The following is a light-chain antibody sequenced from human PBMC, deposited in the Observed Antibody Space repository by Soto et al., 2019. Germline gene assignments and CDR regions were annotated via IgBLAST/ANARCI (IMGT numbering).Light chain of an antibody. Sequence: EIVLTQSPATLSLSPGERATLSCRASQSISTYLAWYQQKPGQPPRLLIYGVSTRATGVPARFSGSGSGTEFTLTISSTQPDDFAVYYCHQYNNWPSWTFGQGTQV. CDR3: HQYNNWPSWT. CDR1: QSISTY. V-gene: IGKV3-15*01. J-gene: IGKJ1*01. CDR2: GVS.